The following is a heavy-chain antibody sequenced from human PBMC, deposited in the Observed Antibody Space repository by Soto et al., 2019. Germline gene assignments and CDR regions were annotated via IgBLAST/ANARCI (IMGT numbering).Heavy chain of an antibody. J-gene: IGHJ6*03. CDR3: ARLQYGSEKTSYYYYYYMDV. V-gene: IGHV4-59*08. CDR2: IYYSGST. CDR1: GGSICSYY. D-gene: IGHD3-10*01. Sequence: SETLSLTCTVSGGSICSYYWSWIRQPPGKGLEWIGYIYYSGSTNYNPSLKSRVTISVDTSKNQFSLKLSSVTAADTAVYYCARLQYGSEKTSYYYYYYMDVWGKGTTVTVSS.